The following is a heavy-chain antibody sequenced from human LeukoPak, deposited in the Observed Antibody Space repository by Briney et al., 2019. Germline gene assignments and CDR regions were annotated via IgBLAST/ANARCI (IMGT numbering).Heavy chain of an antibody. Sequence: SETLSLTCAAYGGSFSGYYWNWIRQPPGKGLEWIGEINDGGSTNYNPSLKSRVTISVDTSKNQFSLKLRSVTAADTAVYYCARGSSGGRKNWFDPWGQGTQVTVSS. CDR1: GGSFSGYY. D-gene: IGHD3-16*01. J-gene: IGHJ5*02. CDR3: ARGSSGGRKNWFDP. V-gene: IGHV4-34*01. CDR2: INDGGST.